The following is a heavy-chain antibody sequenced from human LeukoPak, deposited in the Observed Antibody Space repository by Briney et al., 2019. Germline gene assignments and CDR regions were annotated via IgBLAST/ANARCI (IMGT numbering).Heavy chain of an antibody. CDR2: IYHSGST. CDR1: GYSISSGCY. D-gene: IGHD2-2*01. V-gene: IGHV4-38-2*02. CDR3: ARDFSTSPFDY. J-gene: IGHJ4*02. Sequence: SETLSLTCTVSGYSISSGCYWGWIRQPPGKGLEWIGSIYHSGSTYYNPSLKSRVTISVDTSKNQFSLKLSSVTAADTAVYYCARDFSTSPFDYWGQGTLVTVSS.